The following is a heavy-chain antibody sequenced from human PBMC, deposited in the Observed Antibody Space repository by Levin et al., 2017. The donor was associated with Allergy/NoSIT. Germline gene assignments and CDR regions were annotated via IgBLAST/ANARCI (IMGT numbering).Heavy chain of an antibody. Sequence: PSETLSLTCSVSGDSITSYHWSWIRQPPGKGLEWIGYIYYNGSTYYNPSLKSRVTISLDTSKTQFSLKLTSVTAADTAVFYCARTRPPPPDGHYGMDVWGQGTTVIVSS. V-gene: IGHV4-59*01. CDR3: ARTRPPPPDGHYGMDV. J-gene: IGHJ6*02. CDR1: GDSITSYH. D-gene: IGHD4-17*01. CDR2: IYYNGST.